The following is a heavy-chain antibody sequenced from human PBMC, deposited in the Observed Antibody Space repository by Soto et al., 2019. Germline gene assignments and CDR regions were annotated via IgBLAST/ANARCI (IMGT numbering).Heavy chain of an antibody. Sequence: EVQVLESGGGLVQPGGSLRLSCVASGFTFTTYAMTWVRQAPGKGLEWVSIISGSGGSTHYADSVKGRFIISRDNSKNTLYLQMHGLRAEDTAVYYCAKTGFGRYCSSTSCLHFDYWGQGTLVTVSS. V-gene: IGHV3-23*01. CDR2: ISGSGGST. CDR3: AKTGFGRYCSSTSCLHFDY. J-gene: IGHJ4*02. CDR1: GFTFTTYA. D-gene: IGHD2-2*01.